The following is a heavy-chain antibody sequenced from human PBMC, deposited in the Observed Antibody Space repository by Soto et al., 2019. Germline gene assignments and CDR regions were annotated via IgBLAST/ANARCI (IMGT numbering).Heavy chain of an antibody. CDR1: GFTFSTYG. Sequence: GGSLRLSCAASGFTFSTYGMSWVRQAPGKGLEWVSGISDSGGKTYYADSVKGRFTISSDNSKNTLYLHMNSLRAEDTAVYYCANRLHSSSWYAAFDYWCQGTPVTLAS. D-gene: IGHD6-13*01. V-gene: IGHV3-23*01. CDR3: ANRLHSSSWYAAFDY. J-gene: IGHJ4*02. CDR2: ISDSGGKT.